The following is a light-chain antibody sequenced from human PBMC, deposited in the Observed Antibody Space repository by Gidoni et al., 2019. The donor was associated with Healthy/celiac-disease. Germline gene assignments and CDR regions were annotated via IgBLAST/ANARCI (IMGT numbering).Light chain of an antibody. CDR2: AAS. CDR1: QSISSY. CDR3: QQSYSTLYT. Sequence: DIQMTQSPSSLSASVVDRVTITCRASQSISSYLNWYQQKPGKATKLLIYAASSLQSGVPSRFSGSGSGTDFTLTISSLQPEDFATYYCQQSYSTLYTFGQGTKLEIK. J-gene: IGKJ2*01. V-gene: IGKV1-39*01.